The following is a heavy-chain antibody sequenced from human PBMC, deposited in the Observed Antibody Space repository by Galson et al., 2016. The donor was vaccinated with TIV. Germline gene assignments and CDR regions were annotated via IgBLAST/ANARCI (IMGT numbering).Heavy chain of an antibody. CDR1: GYSFTTHW. D-gene: IGHD3-22*01. Sequence: SGAEVKKPGESLKISCKRSGYSFTTHWIGWVRQMPGKGLEWMGVIYPADSDPRYSPSFQGQVSISADKSISTAYLQWSSLRAEDTAVYYCARDLGYDSRGYYPGYWGQGTLVTVSS. J-gene: IGHJ4*02. CDR2: IYPADSDP. CDR3: ARDLGYDSRGYYPGY. V-gene: IGHV5-51*03.